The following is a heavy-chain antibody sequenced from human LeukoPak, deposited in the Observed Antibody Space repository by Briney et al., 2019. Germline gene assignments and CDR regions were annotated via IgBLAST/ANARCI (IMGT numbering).Heavy chain of an antibody. CDR1: GFTFSTYA. J-gene: IGHJ4*02. CDR2: ISGSGGST. CDR3: AKRFGGYYFDY. D-gene: IGHD3-16*01. V-gene: IGHV3-23*01. Sequence: GGSLRLSGAASGFTFSTYAMSWVRQAPGKGLEWVSAISGSGGSTYYADSVKGQFTISRDNSKNTLYLQMNSLRAEDTAVYYCAKRFGGYYFDYWGQGTLVTVSS.